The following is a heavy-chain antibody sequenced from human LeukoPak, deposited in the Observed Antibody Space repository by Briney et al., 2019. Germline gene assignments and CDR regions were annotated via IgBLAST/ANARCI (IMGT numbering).Heavy chain of an antibody. CDR2: IYYSGST. CDR3: ARNYDFWSGPPNAFDI. Sequence: SETLSLTCTVSGGSISSYYWSWIRQPPGKGLEWIGSIYYSGSTNYHPSLKSRLTISVNTSKNQFSLNLSSVTAADTAVYYCARNYDFWSGPPNAFDIWGQGTMVTVSS. CDR1: GGSISSYY. D-gene: IGHD3-3*01. J-gene: IGHJ3*02. V-gene: IGHV4-59*01.